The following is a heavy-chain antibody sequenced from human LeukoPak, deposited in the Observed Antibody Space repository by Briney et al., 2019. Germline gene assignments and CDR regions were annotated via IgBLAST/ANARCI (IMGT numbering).Heavy chain of an antibody. CDR2: ISAYNGNT. CDR1: GYTFTSYG. J-gene: IGHJ6*02. V-gene: IGHV1-18*01. CDR3: ARCSSDIVLVPADSYYYGMDV. Sequence: GASVKVSCKASGYTFTSYGISWVRQAPGQGLEWMGWISAYNGNTNYAQKLQGRVTMTTDTSTSTAYMELRSLRSDDTAVYYCARCSSDIVLVPADSYYYGMDVWGQGTTVTVSS. D-gene: IGHD2-2*01.